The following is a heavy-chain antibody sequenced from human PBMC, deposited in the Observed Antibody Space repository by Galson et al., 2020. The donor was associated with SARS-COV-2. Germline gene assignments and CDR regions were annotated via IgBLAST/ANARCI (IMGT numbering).Heavy chain of an antibody. CDR3: ATFEYSSSSSAH. D-gene: IGHD6-6*01. J-gene: IGHJ4*02. V-gene: IGHV3-7*03. CDR2: IKQDGSEK. CDR1: GFTFSSYW. Sequence: GESLKISCAASGFTFSSYWMSWVRQAPGKGLEWVANIKQDGSEKYYVDSVKGRFTISRDNAKNSLYLQMNSLKASDTAMYYCATFEYSSSSSAHWGQGTLVTVSS.